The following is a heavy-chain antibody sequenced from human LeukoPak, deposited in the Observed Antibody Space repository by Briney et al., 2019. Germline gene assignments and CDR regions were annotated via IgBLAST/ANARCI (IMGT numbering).Heavy chain of an antibody. CDR3: AYSGSSKAFDY. J-gene: IGHJ4*02. Sequence: PSQTLSLTCTVSGGSISSGGYYWSWIRQHPGKGLEWIGYVYYSGSTYYNPSLKSRVTISVDTSKNQFSLKLSSVTAADTAVYYCAYSGSSKAFDYWGQGTLVTVSS. V-gene: IGHV4-31*03. D-gene: IGHD1-26*01. CDR2: VYYSGST. CDR1: GGSISSGGYY.